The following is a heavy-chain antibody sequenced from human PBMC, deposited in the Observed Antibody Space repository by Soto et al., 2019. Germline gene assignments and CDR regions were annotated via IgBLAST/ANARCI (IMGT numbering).Heavy chain of an antibody. CDR3: AKDIGDPMSGPFDY. J-gene: IGHJ4*02. CDR2: ISWNSGSI. CDR1: GFTFDDYA. Sequence: GGSLRLSCAASGFTFDDYAMHWVRQAPGKGLEWVSGISWNSGSIGYADSVKGRFTISRDNAKNSLYLQMNSLRAEDTALYYCAKDIGDPMSGPFDYWGQGTLVTVS. V-gene: IGHV3-9*01. D-gene: IGHD3-22*01.